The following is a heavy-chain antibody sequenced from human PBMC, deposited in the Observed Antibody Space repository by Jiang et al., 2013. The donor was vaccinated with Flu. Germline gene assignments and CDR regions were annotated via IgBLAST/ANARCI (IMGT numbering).Heavy chain of an antibody. CDR3: ASEGVVVAATTYYFDY. J-gene: IGHJ4*02. CDR1: GGSFSGYY. D-gene: IGHD2-15*01. Sequence: PSETLSLTCAVYGGSFSGYYWSWIRQPPGKGLEWIGEINHSGSTNYNPSLKSRVTISVDTSKNQFSLKLSSVTAADTAVYYCASEGVVVAATTYYFDYVGQGTLVTVSS. CDR2: INHSGST. V-gene: IGHV4-34*01.